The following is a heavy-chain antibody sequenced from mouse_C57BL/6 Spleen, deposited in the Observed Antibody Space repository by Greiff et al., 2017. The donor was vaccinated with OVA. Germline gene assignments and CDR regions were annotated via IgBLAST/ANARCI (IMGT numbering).Heavy chain of an antibody. J-gene: IGHJ1*03. CDR2: IDPSDSYT. CDR1: GYTFTSYW. CDR3: ARSYGNFWYFDV. D-gene: IGHD2-1*01. Sequence: VQLQQSGAELVRPGTSVKLSCTASGYTFTSYWMHWVKQRPGQGLEWIGVIDPSDSYTNYNQKFKGKATLTVDTSSSTAYMQLSSLTSEDSAVYYCARSYGNFWYFDVWGTGTTVTVSS. V-gene: IGHV1-59*01.